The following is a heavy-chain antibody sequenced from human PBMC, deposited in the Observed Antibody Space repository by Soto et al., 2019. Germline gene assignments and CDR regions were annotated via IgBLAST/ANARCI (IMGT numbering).Heavy chain of an antibody. D-gene: IGHD3-3*01. V-gene: IGHV1-3*01. CDR2: INAGNGNT. J-gene: IGHJ6*02. CDR1: GYTFTSYA. Sequence: ASVKVSCKASGYTFTSYATHWVRQAPGQRLEWMGWINAGNGNTKYSQKFQGRVTITRDTSASTAYMELSSLRSEDTAVYYCARGDYDFWSGYLALHYYYGMDVWGQGTTVTVSS. CDR3: ARGDYDFWSGYLALHYYYGMDV.